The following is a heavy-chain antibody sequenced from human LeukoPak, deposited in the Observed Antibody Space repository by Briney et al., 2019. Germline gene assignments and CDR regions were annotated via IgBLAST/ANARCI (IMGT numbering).Heavy chain of an antibody. CDR1: GFTVSSNY. V-gene: IGHV3-53*01. J-gene: IGHJ6*02. D-gene: IGHD2-15*01. CDR3: ASTPGGYCSGGSCYSYYYYGMDV. Sequence: GGSLRLSCAASGFTVSSNYMSWVHQAPGKGLEWVSVIYSGGSTYYADSVKGRFTISRDNSKNTLYLQMNSLRAEDTAVYYCASTPGGYCSGGSCYSYYYYGMDVWGQGTTVTVSS. CDR2: IYSGGST.